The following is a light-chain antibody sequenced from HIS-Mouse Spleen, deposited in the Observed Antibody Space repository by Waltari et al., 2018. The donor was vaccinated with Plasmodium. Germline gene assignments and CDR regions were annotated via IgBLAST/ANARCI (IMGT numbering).Light chain of an antibody. V-gene: IGKV1-39*01. Sequence: DIQMTQSPSSLSASVGDRVTITCRASQSISSYLNWYQQKPGKAPKLLIYAASRLQSGVPSRFSGSGSGTDFILTISSLQPEYFATYYCQQSYSTWTFGQGTKVEIK. CDR2: AAS. CDR3: QQSYSTWT. J-gene: IGKJ1*01. CDR1: QSISSY.